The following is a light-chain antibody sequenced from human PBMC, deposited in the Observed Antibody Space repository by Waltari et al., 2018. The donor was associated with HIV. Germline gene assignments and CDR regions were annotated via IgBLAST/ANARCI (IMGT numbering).Light chain of an antibody. CDR3: QQYGSSPIT. J-gene: IGKJ5*01. CDR2: GAA. V-gene: IGKV3-20*01. Sequence: EIVLTQSPGIPSLSAGERATLSCRASQSINRSYLAWYQHKPGQAPRRLIDGAANRAAGIPDRFSGSGSGTDFTLTISRLEPDDIAVYYCQQYGSSPITFGQGTRLEI. CDR1: QSINRSY.